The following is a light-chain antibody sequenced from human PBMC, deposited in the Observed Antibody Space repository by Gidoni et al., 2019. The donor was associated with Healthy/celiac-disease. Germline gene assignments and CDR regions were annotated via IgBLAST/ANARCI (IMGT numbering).Light chain of an antibody. J-gene: IGKJ3*01. CDR1: QSVSSN. CDR2: GAS. Sequence: EIVMTQSPATLSVSPGERATLSCRASQSVSSNLAGYQQKPGQAPRLLIYGASTRATGIPARFSGSGSWTEFTLTISSLQSEDFAVYYCQQYNNWPGFTFGPXTKVDIK. V-gene: IGKV3-15*01. CDR3: QQYNNWPGFT.